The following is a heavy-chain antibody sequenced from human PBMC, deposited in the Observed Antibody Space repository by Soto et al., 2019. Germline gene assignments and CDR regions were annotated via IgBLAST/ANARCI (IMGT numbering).Heavy chain of an antibody. V-gene: IGHV3-11*01. D-gene: IGHD1-1*01. CDR3: ARAVNWNEFDP. CDR2: IHSSSSTT. Sequence: QVQLVESGGGVGKPGGSLRLSCAASGFTFRDYYMTWIRQAPGKGLEWVSYIHSSSSTTYYADSVKGRFTISRDNAKSSLYLQRNSLRAEDTAVYYCARAVNWNEFDPWGQGTLVTVSS. J-gene: IGHJ5*02. CDR1: GFTFRDYY.